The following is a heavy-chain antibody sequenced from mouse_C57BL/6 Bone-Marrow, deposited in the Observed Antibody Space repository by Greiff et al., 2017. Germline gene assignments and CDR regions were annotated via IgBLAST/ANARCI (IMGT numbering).Heavy chain of an antibody. CDR3: ALSFFYGSSPDYAMDY. Sequence: VQLVESGAELARPGASVKLSCKASGYTFTSYGISWVKQRTGQGLEWIGEIYPRSGNTYYNEKFKGKATLTADKSSSTAYMELRSLTSEDSAVYFCALSFFYGSSPDYAMDYWGQGTSVTVSS. CDR1: GYTFTSYG. CDR2: IYPRSGNT. D-gene: IGHD1-1*01. V-gene: IGHV1-81*01. J-gene: IGHJ4*01.